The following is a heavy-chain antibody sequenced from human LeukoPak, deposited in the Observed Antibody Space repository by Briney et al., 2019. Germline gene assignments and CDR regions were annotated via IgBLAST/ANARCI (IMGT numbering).Heavy chain of an antibody. J-gene: IGHJ5*02. CDR2: IYYSGST. Sequence: SETLSLTCTVSGGSISSYYWSWIRQPPGKGLEWIGYIYYSGSTNYNPSLKSRVTISVDTSKNQFSLKLCSVTAADTAVYYCARDRRWFGDFWFDPWGQGTLVTVSS. D-gene: IGHD3-10*01. CDR3: ARDRRWFGDFWFDP. V-gene: IGHV4-59*01. CDR1: GGSISSYY.